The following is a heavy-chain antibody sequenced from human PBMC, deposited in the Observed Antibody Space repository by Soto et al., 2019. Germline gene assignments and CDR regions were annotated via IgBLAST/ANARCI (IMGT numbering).Heavy chain of an antibody. D-gene: IGHD6-13*01. CDR1: GFTFSSYA. V-gene: IGHV3-30-3*01. CDR3: ARSIAAAGRNWFDP. CDR2: ISYDGSNK. J-gene: IGHJ5*02. Sequence: GGSLRLSCAASGFTFSSYAMHWVRQAPGKGLEWVAVISYDGSNKYYADSVKGRFTISRDNSKNTLYLQMNSLRAEDTAEYYCARSIAAAGRNWFDPWGQGTLVTVSS.